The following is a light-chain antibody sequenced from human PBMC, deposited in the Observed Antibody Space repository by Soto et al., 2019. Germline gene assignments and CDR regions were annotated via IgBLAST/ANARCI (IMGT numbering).Light chain of an antibody. V-gene: IGKV1-27*01. J-gene: IGKJ3*01. CDR1: QDISNY. CDR3: QKYNSLPFT. CDR2: GPS. Sequence: DIQMTQSPSSLSASVGDAVTITCRASQDISNYLAWFQQKPGEAPKLLIYGPSTLESGVPSRFSGGKSGTDFTLTISGLQPEDVAIYSCQKYNSLPFTFGPGTKVEIQ.